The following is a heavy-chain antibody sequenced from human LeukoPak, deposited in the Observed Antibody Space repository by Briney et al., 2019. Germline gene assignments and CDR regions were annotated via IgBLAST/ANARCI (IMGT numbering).Heavy chain of an antibody. V-gene: IGHV4-34*01. Sequence: PSGTLSLTCAVYGGSFSGYYWSWIRQPPGKGLEWIGEINHSGSTNYNPSLKSRVTISVDTSKNQFSLKLSSVTAADTAVYYCARREYYDILTGYYEEGSFDYWGQGTLVTVSS. D-gene: IGHD3-9*01. CDR2: INHSGST. CDR3: ARREYYDILTGYYEEGSFDY. CDR1: GGSFSGYY. J-gene: IGHJ4*02.